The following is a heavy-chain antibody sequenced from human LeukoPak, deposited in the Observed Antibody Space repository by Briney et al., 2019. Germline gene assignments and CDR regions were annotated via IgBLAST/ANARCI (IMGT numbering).Heavy chain of an antibody. V-gene: IGHV3-7*01. CDR3: ARDTLTVNDY. CDR1: GFTFSRFY. J-gene: IGHJ4*02. Sequence: PGGSLRLSRVASGFTFSRFYMTWVRQGPGKGLEWVANIKQDGNKKHYVDSVKGRFTISRDNAKNLLFLQMNSLRVEDTGYYFCARDTLTVNDYWGQGALVTVSS. CDR2: IKQDGNKK. D-gene: IGHD1-14*01.